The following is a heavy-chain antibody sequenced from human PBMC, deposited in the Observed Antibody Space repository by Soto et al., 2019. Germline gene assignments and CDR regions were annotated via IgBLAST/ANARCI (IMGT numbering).Heavy chain of an antibody. D-gene: IGHD6-19*01. J-gene: IGHJ4*02. Sequence: QVQLQESGPGLVKPSETLSLTCTVSGGSISNYYWSWIRQPPGKGLEWIGYIYYSGSTNYNPSLKSRVTISVDTSKNQFSLKLSSVTAADTAVYYCARGNGWYYYWGQGTLVTVSS. CDR3: ARGNGWYYY. CDR1: GGSISNYY. CDR2: IYYSGST. V-gene: IGHV4-59*01.